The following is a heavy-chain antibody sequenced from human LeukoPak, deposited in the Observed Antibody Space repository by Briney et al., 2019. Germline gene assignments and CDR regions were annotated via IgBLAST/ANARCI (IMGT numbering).Heavy chain of an antibody. D-gene: IGHD3-3*01. CDR1: GGSFSGYY. CDR2: INHSGST. Sequence: SETLSLTCAVYGGSFSGYYWSWIRQPPGKGLEWIGEINHSGSTNYNPSLKSRVTISVDTSKNQFSLKLSSETAADTAVYYCARDKTFAVVNYFDNWGQGTLVTVSS. CDR3: ARDKTFAVVNYFDN. J-gene: IGHJ4*02. V-gene: IGHV4-34*01.